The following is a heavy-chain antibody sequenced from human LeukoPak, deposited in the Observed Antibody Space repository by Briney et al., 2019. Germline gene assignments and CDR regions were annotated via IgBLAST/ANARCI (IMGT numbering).Heavy chain of an antibody. V-gene: IGHV3-23*01. J-gene: IGHJ4*02. CDR1: GFTFSSYA. Sequence: GGSLRLSCAASGFTFSSYAMSWVRQAPGKGLEWVSAISGSGGSTYYADSVKGRFTISRNNSKNTPYLQMNSLRAEDKAVYYCAKDAAHLPYYYDSSGYFDYWGQGTLVTVSS. CDR3: AKDAAHLPYYYDSSGYFDY. D-gene: IGHD3-22*01. CDR2: ISGSGGST.